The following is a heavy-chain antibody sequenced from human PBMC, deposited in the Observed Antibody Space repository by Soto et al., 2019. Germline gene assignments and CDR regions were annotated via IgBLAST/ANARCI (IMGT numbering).Heavy chain of an antibody. J-gene: IGHJ4*02. V-gene: IGHV4-34*01. Sequence: QVQLQQWGAGLLKPSETLSLTCVVYGGSFSDYSWTWIRQPPGKALEWIGQINHSGSANYNPSLRSRVIISIGTPKNQFSLELTSVTAADTAVYYCARGLFSGDAYSGGWYYFDYWGQGTLVTVSS. CDR2: INHSGSA. CDR1: GGSFSDYS. CDR3: ARGLFSGDAYSGGWYYFDY. D-gene: IGHD3-10*01.